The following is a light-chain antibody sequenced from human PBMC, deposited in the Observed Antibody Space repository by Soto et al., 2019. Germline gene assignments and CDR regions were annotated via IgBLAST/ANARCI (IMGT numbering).Light chain of an antibody. CDR3: QQYGTSPPYT. J-gene: IGKJ2*01. CDR2: GGS. V-gene: IGKV3-20*01. Sequence: EIVLTQSPGTLSLSPGERATLSCRASQSVRSSHLAWYQQKPGQAPRLLIYGGSSRATGIPDRFRGSGSGTDFTLTISRLEPEDFAVYHRQQYGTSPPYTFGQGTKLEIK. CDR1: QSVRSSH.